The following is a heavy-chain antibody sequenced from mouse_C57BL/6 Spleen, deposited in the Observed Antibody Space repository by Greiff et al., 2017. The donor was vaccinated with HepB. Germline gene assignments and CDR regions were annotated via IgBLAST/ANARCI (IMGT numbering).Heavy chain of an antibody. CDR2: IWSDGST. D-gene: IGHD2-5*01. V-gene: IGHV2-6*03. CDR1: GFSLTSYG. Sequence: VQLQESGPGLVAPSQSLSITCTVSGFSLTSYGVHWVRQPPGKGLEWLVVIWSDGSTTYNSALNSRLSISKDNSKSQVFLKMNSLQTDDTAMYYCASYSNYPGYAMDYWGQGTSVTVSS. CDR3: ASYSNYPGYAMDY. J-gene: IGHJ4*01.